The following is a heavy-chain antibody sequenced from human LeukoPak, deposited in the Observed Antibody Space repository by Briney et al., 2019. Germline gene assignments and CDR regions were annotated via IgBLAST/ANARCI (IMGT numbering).Heavy chain of an antibody. CDR3: ARAGANYYDSSGYYKRPWFDP. D-gene: IGHD3-22*01. CDR2: IIPIFGTA. CDR1: EGTFSSYA. Sequence: SVTVSCKASEGTFSSYAISWVRQAPGQGLEWMGGIIPIFGTANYAQKFQGRVTITTDESTSTAYMELSSLRSEDTAVYYCARAGANYYDSSGYYKRPWFDPWGQGTLVTVSS. V-gene: IGHV1-69*05. J-gene: IGHJ5*02.